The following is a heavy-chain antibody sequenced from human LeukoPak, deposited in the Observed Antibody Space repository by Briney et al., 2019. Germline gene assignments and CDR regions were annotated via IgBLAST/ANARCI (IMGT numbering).Heavy chain of an antibody. Sequence: ASVKVSCKASGYTFPSHYMHWVRQAPGQGLEWMGRINPSGGSTTYAQRFQGRVTMTRDTSTSTVYMELSSPRSEDTAVYFCARSHRLYSSDWYVEYFHLGGQGTLVTVSS. V-gene: IGHV1-46*01. J-gene: IGHJ1*01. CDR2: INPSGGST. D-gene: IGHD6-19*01. CDR3: ARSHRLYSSDWYVEYFHL. CDR1: GYTFPSHY.